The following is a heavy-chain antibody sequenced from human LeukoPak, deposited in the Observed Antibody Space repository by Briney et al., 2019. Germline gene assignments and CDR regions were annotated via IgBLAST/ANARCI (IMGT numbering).Heavy chain of an antibody. D-gene: IGHD6-19*01. CDR1: GASVSSGSYY. V-gene: IGHV4-61*01. CDR3: AREHSSGWYS. CDR2: IYYSGST. Sequence: SETLSLTCNVSGASVSSGSYYWSWIRQPPGKGLEWIGYIYYSGSTSYNPSLKSRVTISVDTSKNQFSLKLTSVTAADTAVYYCAREHSSGWYSWGQGTLVTVSS. J-gene: IGHJ4*02.